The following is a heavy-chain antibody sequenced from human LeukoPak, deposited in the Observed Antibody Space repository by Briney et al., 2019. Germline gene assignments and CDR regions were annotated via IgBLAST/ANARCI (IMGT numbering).Heavy chain of an antibody. CDR3: ARHYYDRPLLDY. V-gene: IGHV4-59*08. Sequence: SETLSLTCTVSGGSISSYYWSWIRQPPGKGLEWIGYIYYSGSTNYNPSLKSRVTISVDTSKNQFSPKLSSVTAADAAVYYCARHYYDRPLLDYWGQGTLVTVSS. J-gene: IGHJ4*02. CDR1: GGSISSYY. CDR2: IYYSGST. D-gene: IGHD3-22*01.